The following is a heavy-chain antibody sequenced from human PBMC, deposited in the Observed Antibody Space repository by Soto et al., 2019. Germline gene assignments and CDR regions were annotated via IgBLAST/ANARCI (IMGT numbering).Heavy chain of an antibody. CDR1: GFTFSSYA. V-gene: IGHV3-23*01. CDR2: ISGSGGST. Sequence: AGGSLRLSCAASGFTFSSYAMSWVRQAPGKGLEWVSAISGSGGSTYYADSVKGRFTISRDNSKNTLYLQMNSLRAEDTAVYYCAKAGGPIPGYSSSWPLFDYWGQGTLVTVSS. CDR3: AKAGGPIPGYSSSWPLFDY. D-gene: IGHD6-13*01. J-gene: IGHJ4*02.